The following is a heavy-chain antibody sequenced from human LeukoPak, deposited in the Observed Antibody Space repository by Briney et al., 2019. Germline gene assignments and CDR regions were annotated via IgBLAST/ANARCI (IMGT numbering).Heavy chain of an antibody. D-gene: IGHD3-16*01. Sequence: PGGSLRRSCSASGFTFSKYAMHWVRQAPGKGLEYVSGISSKGQSDFYADSVMGRFTVSRDNTENTLWLQMSSLRVEDTAVYFCVTASPYSGLGDWGHGTLVIVSS. J-gene: IGHJ4*01. CDR1: GFTFSKYA. CDR2: ISSKGQSD. V-gene: IGHV3-64D*06. CDR3: VTASPYSGLGD.